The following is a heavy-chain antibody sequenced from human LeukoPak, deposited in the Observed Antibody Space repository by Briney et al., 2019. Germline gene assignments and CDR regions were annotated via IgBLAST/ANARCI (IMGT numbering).Heavy chain of an antibody. CDR3: AKSDCGGDCHLLDY. V-gene: IGHV3-23*01. D-gene: IGHD2-21*02. CDR2: FGGSGGTI. CDR1: GFTFSSYA. Sequence: QPGGSLRLSCAASGFTFSSYAMSWVRQAPGKGLEWVSHFGGSGGTIYYADSVKGRFTISRDNSKNTLYLQMSSLRAEDTAVYYSAKSDCGGDCHLLDYWGQATLVTVSS. J-gene: IGHJ4*02.